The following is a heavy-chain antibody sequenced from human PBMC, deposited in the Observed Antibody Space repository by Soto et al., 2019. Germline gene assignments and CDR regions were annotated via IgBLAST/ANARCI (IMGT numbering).Heavy chain of an antibody. CDR1: GFTFSTYT. J-gene: IGHJ4*02. D-gene: IGHD2-2*01. CDR3: AKARCSTTNCYVPDY. V-gene: IGHV3-23*01. CDR2: ISGSGGSP. Sequence: GGSLRFSCAASGFTFSTYTMSCVRRAPGKGLEWVSAISGSGGSPSYADSVQGRFTISRDNPKKTLYLQMNSLRAEDTAVYYCAKARCSTTNCYVPDYWGQGTLVTVSS.